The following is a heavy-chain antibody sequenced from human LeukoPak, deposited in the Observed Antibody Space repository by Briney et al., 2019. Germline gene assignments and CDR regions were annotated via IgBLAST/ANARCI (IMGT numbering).Heavy chain of an antibody. D-gene: IGHD6-19*01. CDR2: ITWDGGSL. Sequence: PGGSLRLSCVVSGFTFGEYGMHWVRQVRGKGLEWVSHITWDGGSLYSAGSVKGRFTISRDNSKNSLYLQMNSLGAEDTALYYCAKDIHIGHGSGWPESWGQGTLVTVSS. CDR3: AKDIHIGHGSGWPES. V-gene: IGHV3-43D*03. J-gene: IGHJ5*02. CDR1: GFTFGEYG.